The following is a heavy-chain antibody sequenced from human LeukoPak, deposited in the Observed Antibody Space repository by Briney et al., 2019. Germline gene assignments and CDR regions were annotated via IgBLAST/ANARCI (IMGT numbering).Heavy chain of an antibody. V-gene: IGHV1-2*02. Sequence: ASVKVSCKASGYTFTGYYIHWVRQAPGQGLEWMGWINPNSGGTKYAQKFQGRLTMTRDTSISTANMELSRLRSDDTAVYYCARERTTVVTLDYYYGMDVWGQGTTVTVSS. CDR1: GYTFTGYY. J-gene: IGHJ6*02. CDR2: INPNSGGT. CDR3: ARERTTVVTLDYYYGMDV. D-gene: IGHD4-23*01.